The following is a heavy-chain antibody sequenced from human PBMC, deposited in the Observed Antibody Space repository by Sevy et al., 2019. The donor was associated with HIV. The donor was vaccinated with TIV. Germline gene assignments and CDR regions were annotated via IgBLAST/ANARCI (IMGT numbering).Heavy chain of an antibody. CDR3: AREWYSGYXKRXYXFDY. CDR2: IKXXXXEK. J-gene: IGHJ4*02. D-gene: IGHD5-12*01. Sequence: GGSLRLSCAASXXXXXXYWMXWVRQAPGKXLEWVANIKXXXXEKYYVDSVKGRFTISRDNAKNSLYLQMNSLRAEDXAVYYCAREWYSGYXKRXYXFDYWGQGTLVTVSS. CDR1: XXXXXXYW. V-gene: IGHV3-7*01.